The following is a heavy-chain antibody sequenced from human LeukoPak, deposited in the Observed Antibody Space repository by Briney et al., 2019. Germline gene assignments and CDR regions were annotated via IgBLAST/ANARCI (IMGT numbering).Heavy chain of an antibody. CDR1: GFTFSSYA. D-gene: IGHD2-15*01. J-gene: IGHJ4*02. CDR3: AKVLHRYCSGGSCYSLDY. CDR2: ISGSGGST. V-gene: IGHV3-23*01. Sequence: PGASLRLSCAASGFTFSSYAMSWVRQAPGKGLEWVSAISGSGGSTCYADSVKGRFTISRDNSKNTLYLQMNSLRAEDTAVYYCAKVLHRYCSGGSCYSLDYWGQGTLVTVSS.